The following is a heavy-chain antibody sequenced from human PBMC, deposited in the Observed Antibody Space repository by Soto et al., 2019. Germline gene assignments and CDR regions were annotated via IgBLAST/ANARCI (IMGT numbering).Heavy chain of an antibody. J-gene: IGHJ3*02. Sequence: SETLSLTCIVSNGSISSRSSYWGWIRQTPGRGLEWIGSIYYSGSTYYNPSLKSRVTISVDTSKNQFSLKLSSVTAADTAVYYCARGDGYINDAFDIWGQGTMVTVSS. CDR1: NGSISSRSSY. CDR2: IYYSGST. D-gene: IGHD2-21*01. V-gene: IGHV4-39*07. CDR3: ARGDGYINDAFDI.